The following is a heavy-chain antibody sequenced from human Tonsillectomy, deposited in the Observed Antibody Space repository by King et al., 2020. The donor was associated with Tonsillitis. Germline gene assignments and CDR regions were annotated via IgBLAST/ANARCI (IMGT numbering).Heavy chain of an antibody. D-gene: IGHD1-1*01. V-gene: IGHV3-11*06. CDR3: ARDRALWRYMSNPY. CDR2: ITATGDKT. CDR1: GFTFSDYY. Sequence: VQLVESEGGLVKPGGSLRLSCAVSGFTFSDYYMSWIRQPPGQGLEWISYITATGDKTDYADSVRGRFTISRDNTKKSLYLHMNSLRAEDTAVYYCARDRALWRYMSNPYWGQGTLVTVSS. J-gene: IGHJ4*02.